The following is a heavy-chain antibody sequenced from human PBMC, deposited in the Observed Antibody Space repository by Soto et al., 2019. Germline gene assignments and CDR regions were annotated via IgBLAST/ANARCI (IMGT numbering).Heavy chain of an antibody. CDR2: IKSKTDGGTT. D-gene: IGHD5-12*01. CDR1: GFTFSNAW. V-gene: IGHV3-15*01. J-gene: IGHJ4*02. Sequence: GGSLRLSCAASGFTFSNAWMSWVRQAPGKGLEWVGRIKSKTDGGTTDYAAPVKGRFTISRDDSKNTLYLQMNSLKTEDTAVYYCTIHSGYDFRAYYFDYWGQGTLVTVSS. CDR3: TIHSGYDFRAYYFDY.